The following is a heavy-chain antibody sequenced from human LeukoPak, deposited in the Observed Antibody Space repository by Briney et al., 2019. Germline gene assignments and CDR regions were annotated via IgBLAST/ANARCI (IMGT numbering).Heavy chain of an antibody. V-gene: IGHV3-23*01. CDR3: ARDRGVAGLFDY. CDR1: GFSFSSYA. Sequence: GGSLRLSCAASGFSFSSYAMSWVRQAPGKGLEWVSGISGSGGSTYYADSVKGRFTISRDNSKNSLYLQMNSLRAEDTAVYYCARDRGVAGLFDYWAREPWSPSPQ. D-gene: IGHD6-19*01. J-gene: IGHJ4*02. CDR2: ISGSGGST.